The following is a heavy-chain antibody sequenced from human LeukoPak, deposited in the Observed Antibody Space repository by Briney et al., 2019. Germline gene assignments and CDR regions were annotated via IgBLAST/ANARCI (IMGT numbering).Heavy chain of an antibody. CDR3: ARDSIVGATPFDY. V-gene: IGHV3-74*01. J-gene: IGHJ4*02. D-gene: IGHD1-26*01. CDR1: GFTFSSYW. Sequence: PGGSLRLSCAASGFTFSSYWKHWVRQAPGKGLVWVSRINSDGSSTSYADSVKGRFTISRDNAKNTLYLQMNSLRAEDTAVYYCARDSIVGATPFDYWGQGTLVTVSS. CDR2: INSDGSST.